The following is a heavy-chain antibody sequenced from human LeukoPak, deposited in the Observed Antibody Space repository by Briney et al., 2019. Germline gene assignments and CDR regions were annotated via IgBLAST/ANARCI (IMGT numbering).Heavy chain of an antibody. Sequence: PGGSLRLSCAASGFTFSSYEMNWVRQAPGNGLEWVSYISSSGSTIYYADSVKGRFTISRDNAKNSLYLQMNSLRGEDTAVYYCARDYPRITFGGVIVHYFDYWGQGTLVTVSS. J-gene: IGHJ4*02. V-gene: IGHV3-48*03. D-gene: IGHD3-16*02. CDR1: GFTFSSYE. CDR2: ISSSGSTI. CDR3: ARDYPRITFGGVIVHYFDY.